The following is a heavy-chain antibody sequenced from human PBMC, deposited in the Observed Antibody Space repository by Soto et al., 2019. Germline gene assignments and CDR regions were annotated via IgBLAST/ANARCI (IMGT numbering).Heavy chain of an antibody. CDR3: ARDRMYSSSWYSY. D-gene: IGHD6-13*01. J-gene: IGHJ4*02. Sequence: PGGSLRLSCAASGFTFSDYYMSWIRQAPGKGLDWVSYISSSGSTIYYADSVKGRFTVSRDNAKNSLYLQMNSLRAEDTAMYYCARDRMYSSSWYSYWGQGTLATVSS. CDR1: GFTFSDYY. V-gene: IGHV3-11*01. CDR2: ISSSGSTI.